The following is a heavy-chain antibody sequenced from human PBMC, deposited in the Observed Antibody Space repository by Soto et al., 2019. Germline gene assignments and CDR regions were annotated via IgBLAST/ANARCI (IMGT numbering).Heavy chain of an antibody. CDR1: GGSISSGGYY. V-gene: IGHV4-31*03. CDR2: IYYSGST. Sequence: QVQLQESGPGLVKPSQTLSLTCTVSGGSISSGGYYWSWIRQHPGKGLEWIGYIYYSGSTYYNPSLKSRVTISVDTSKNQFALKLSSVTAADTAVYYCAREGDTAMDYYFDYWGQGTLVTVSS. J-gene: IGHJ4*02. D-gene: IGHD5-18*01. CDR3: AREGDTAMDYYFDY.